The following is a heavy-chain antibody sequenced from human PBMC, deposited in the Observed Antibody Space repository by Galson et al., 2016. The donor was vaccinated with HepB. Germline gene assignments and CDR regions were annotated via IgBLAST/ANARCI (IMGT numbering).Heavy chain of an antibody. CDR2: INPSGGKT. CDR1: GYTFRTYY. V-gene: IGHV1-46*01. CDR3: ARGTGKLTTVTTVTSLWYFDL. Sequence: SVKVSCKAFGYTFRTYYMHWVRQAPGQGLEWVGIINPSGGKTKYAQRFQGRVTMTSDTSTNTLYMELSSLRSDDTAVYYCARGTGKLTTVTTVTSLWYFDLWGRGTLVTVSS. D-gene: IGHD4-17*01. J-gene: IGHJ2*01.